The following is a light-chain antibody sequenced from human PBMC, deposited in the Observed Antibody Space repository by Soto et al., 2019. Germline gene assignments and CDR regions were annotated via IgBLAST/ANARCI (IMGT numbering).Light chain of an antibody. CDR1: QSISRS. CDR2: DAS. V-gene: IGKV3-11*01. Sequence: VFSPAPAIFSSSPRSRANLSCRASQSISRSLAWYQQKPGQAPRLLISDASTRATGIPARFSGTGSGTDFTLTISNLEPEDFAVYYCQLRNNWPLAFGRGTRLEIK. CDR3: QLRNNWPLA. J-gene: IGKJ5*01.